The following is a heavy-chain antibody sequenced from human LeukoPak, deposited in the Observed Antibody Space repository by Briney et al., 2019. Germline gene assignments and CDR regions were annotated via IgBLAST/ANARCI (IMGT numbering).Heavy chain of an antibody. D-gene: IGHD4-23*01. Sequence: SETLFLTCTVSGGSISSYYWSWIRQPPGKGLEWIGYIYYSGSTNYNPSLKSRVTISVDTSENQFSLKLSSVTAADTAVYYCARLRVTTVVTPDFDYWGQGTLVTVSS. CDR1: GGSISSYY. CDR3: ARLRVTTVVTPDFDY. J-gene: IGHJ4*02. CDR2: IYYSGST. V-gene: IGHV4-59*08.